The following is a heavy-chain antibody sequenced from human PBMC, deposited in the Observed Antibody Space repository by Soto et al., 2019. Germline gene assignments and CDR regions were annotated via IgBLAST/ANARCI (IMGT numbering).Heavy chain of an antibody. CDR2: IYYSGST. Sequence: QVQLQESGPGLVKPSETLSLTCTVSGGSISSYYWSWIRQPPGKGLEWIGYIYYSGSTNYNPSLKSRVTISVATSKNQFSLKLSSVTAADTAVYYCARDYGGYSGSVDYWGQGTLVTVSS. J-gene: IGHJ4*02. V-gene: IGHV4-59*08. CDR3: ARDYGGYSGSVDY. D-gene: IGHD4-17*01. CDR1: GGSISSYY.